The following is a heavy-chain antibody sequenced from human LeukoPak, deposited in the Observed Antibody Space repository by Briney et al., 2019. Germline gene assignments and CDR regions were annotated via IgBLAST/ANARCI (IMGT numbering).Heavy chain of an antibody. CDR2: IYSGGST. V-gene: IGHV3-53*01. CDR3: ARDKFDSSGYYLAFDI. CDR1: GFTVSSNY. J-gene: IGHJ3*02. Sequence: TGGSLRLSCAASGFTVSSNYMSWVRQAPGKGLEWVSVIYSGGSTYYADSVKGRFTISRDNSKNTLYLQMNSLRAEDTAVYYCARDKFDSSGYYLAFDIWGQGTMVTVSS. D-gene: IGHD3-22*01.